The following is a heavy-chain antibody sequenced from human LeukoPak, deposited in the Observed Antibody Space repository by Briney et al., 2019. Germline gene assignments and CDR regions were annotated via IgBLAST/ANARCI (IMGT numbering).Heavy chain of an antibody. V-gene: IGHV3-23*01. CDR3: AKDYAVGSIDY. J-gene: IGHJ4*02. D-gene: IGHD3-16*01. Sequence: GGTLRLSCAASGFTFSGFAMSWIRQAPGKGLEWVSSISRSGESTFHADSVRGRFTISRDNSKNTVSLQMESLRAEDTALYYCAKDYAVGSIDYWGQGTLVTVSS. CDR2: ISRSGEST. CDR1: GFTFSGFA.